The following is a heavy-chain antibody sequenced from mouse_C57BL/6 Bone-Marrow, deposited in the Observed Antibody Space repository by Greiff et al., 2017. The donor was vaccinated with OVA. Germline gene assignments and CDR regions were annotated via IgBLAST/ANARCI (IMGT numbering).Heavy chain of an antibody. CDR2: ISDGGSYT. V-gene: IGHV5-4*01. CDR3: ARDRGYYGNYVFAY. J-gene: IGHJ3*01. CDR1: GFTFSSYA. Sequence: EVQVVESGGGLVKPGGSLKLSCAASGFTFSSYAMSWVRQTPEKRLEWVATISDGGSYTYYPDNVKGRFTISRDNAKNNLYLQMSHLKSEDTAMYYCARDRGYYGNYVFAYWGQWTLVTVSA. D-gene: IGHD2-1*01.